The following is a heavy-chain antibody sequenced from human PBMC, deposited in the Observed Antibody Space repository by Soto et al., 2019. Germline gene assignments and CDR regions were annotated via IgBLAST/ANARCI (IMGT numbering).Heavy chain of an antibody. CDR2: IYYSGST. J-gene: IGHJ5*02. Sequence: PSETLSLTCTVSGGSISSGGYYWSWIRQHPGKGLEWIGYIYYSGSTYYNPSLKSRVTISVDTSRNQFSLKVNSVTAADTAMYYCARRAVVAVTGSLDNWLDPWGQGILVTVSS. CDR3: ARRAVVAVTGSLDNWLDP. D-gene: IGHD2-21*01. CDR1: GGSISSGGYY. V-gene: IGHV4-31*03.